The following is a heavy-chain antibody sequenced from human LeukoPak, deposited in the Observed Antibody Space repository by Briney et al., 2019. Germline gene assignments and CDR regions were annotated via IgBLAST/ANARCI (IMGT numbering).Heavy chain of an antibody. CDR3: ARPYYGSGSYFYGMDV. V-gene: IGHV4-39*01. J-gene: IGHJ6*02. Sequence: PSETLSLTCTVSGGSISSSSYYWGWIRQPPGKGLEWIGSIYYSGSTYYNPSLKSRVTISVDTSKNQFSLKLSSVTAADTAVYYCARPYYGSGSYFYGMDVWGQGTTVTVSS. CDR2: IYYSGST. D-gene: IGHD3-10*01. CDR1: GGSISSSSYY.